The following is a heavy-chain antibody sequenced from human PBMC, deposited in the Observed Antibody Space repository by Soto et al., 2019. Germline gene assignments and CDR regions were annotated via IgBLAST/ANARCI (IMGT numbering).Heavy chain of an antibody. Sequence: SVNCSCKAPAVTFTRDAISWVGPAPGQGMEWIGGMIPIFGTANYAQKLQGRVTITADDSTSTAYMELSSLRSEDTAVYYCARDRVEFSRPLRYYSYGMDVWGPGTTVTVSS. J-gene: IGHJ6*02. D-gene: IGHD3-10*01. CDR2: MIPIFGTA. CDR3: ARDRVEFSRPLRYYSYGMDV. CDR1: AVTFTRDA. V-gene: IGHV1-69*13.